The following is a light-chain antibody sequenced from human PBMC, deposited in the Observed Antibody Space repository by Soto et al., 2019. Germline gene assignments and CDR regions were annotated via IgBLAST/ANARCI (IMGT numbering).Light chain of an antibody. V-gene: IGKV3-20*01. CDR1: QSVKSSY. CDR2: GTS. Sequence: EVVLSLSPGTLSLNPGEGATLSCRASQSVKSSYLAWYEQKPGQAPRLLIFGTSNRATGIPDRFRGGGSGTDFTLTISSREPEDFAVYYCQQYASSPGTFGQPSKV. CDR3: QQYASSPGT. J-gene: IGKJ1*01.